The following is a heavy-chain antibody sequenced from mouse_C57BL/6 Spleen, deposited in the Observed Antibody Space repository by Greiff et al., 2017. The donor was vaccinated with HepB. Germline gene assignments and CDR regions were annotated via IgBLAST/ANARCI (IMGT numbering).Heavy chain of an antibody. J-gene: IGHJ2*01. CDR1: GYTFTSYW. Sequence: VQLQQSGAELVKPGASVKLSCKASGYTFTSYWMHWVKQRPGRGLEWIGRIDPNSGGTKYNEKFKSKATLTVDKTSSTAYMQLSSLTSEDSDVFYCERERVYYEGSSSYFDYWGQGTTLTVSS. D-gene: IGHD1-1*01. CDR2: IDPNSGGT. V-gene: IGHV1-72*01. CDR3: ERERVYYEGSSSYFDY.